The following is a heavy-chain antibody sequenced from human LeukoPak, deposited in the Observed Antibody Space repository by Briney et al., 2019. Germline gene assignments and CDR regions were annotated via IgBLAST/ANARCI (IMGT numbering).Heavy chain of an antibody. V-gene: IGHV3-30*03. Sequence: PGGSLRLSCAASGFTFSSYGMHWVRQAPGKGLEWVAVISYEGSNKYYADSVKGRFTISRDNSKNTLYLQMNSLRAEDTAVYYYPAGMATNLPWGQGTLVTVSS. CDR2: ISYEGSNK. J-gene: IGHJ5*02. CDR3: PAGMATNLP. CDR1: GFTFSSYG. D-gene: IGHD5-24*01.